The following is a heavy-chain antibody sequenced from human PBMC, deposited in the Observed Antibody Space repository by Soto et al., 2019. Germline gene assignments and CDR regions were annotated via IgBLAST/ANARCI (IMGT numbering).Heavy chain of an antibody. D-gene: IGHD2-8*02. CDR3: VKDRSDTWSFDY. CDR1: GFTFSSCA. J-gene: IGHJ4*02. CDR2: VTHDGGLY. Sequence: GGSLRLSCVASGFTFSSCAMHWVRQVPGKGLEWLAVVTHDGGLYPYADSVKGRFSISRDNSRKTLYLQMNSLRPEDTAVYYCVKDRSDTWSFDYWGQGTLVTVSS. V-gene: IGHV3-30*18.